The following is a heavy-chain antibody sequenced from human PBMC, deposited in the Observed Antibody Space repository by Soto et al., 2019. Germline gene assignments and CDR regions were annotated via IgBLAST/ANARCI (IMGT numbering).Heavy chain of an antibody. J-gene: IGHJ6*02. CDR1: GFTFSSYE. V-gene: IGHV3-48*03. Sequence: EVQLVESGGGLVQPGGSLRLSCAASGFTFSSYEMNWVRQAPGKGLEWVSYISSSGSTIYYADSVKGRFTISRDNAKNSLYLQMNSLRAEDTAVYYCARESPFYYYGMDVWGQGTTVTDSS. CDR2: ISSSGSTI. CDR3: ARESPFYYYGMDV.